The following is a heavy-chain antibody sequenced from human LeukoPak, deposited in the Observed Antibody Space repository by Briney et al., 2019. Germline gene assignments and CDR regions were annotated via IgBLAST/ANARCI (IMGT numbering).Heavy chain of an antibody. V-gene: IGHV3-7*01. Sequence: GGSLRLSCAASGFTFSSYWMSWVRQAPGKGLEWVANIKQDGSEKYYVDSVKGRFIISRDNAKNSLYLQMNSLRAEDTAVYYCARDVYQLLGYNWFDPWGQGTLVTVSS. D-gene: IGHD2-2*01. CDR2: IKQDGSEK. CDR3: ARDVYQLLGYNWFDP. CDR1: GFTFSSYW. J-gene: IGHJ5*02.